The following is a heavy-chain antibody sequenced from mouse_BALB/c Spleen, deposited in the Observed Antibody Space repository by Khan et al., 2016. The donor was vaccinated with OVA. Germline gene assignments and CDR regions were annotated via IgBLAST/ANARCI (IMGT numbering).Heavy chain of an antibody. CDR3: ARGGYGSWAY. CDR1: GYAFTDFL. V-gene: IGHV1-54*01. Sequence: QVQLQQSGAELVRPGTSVKVSCKASGYAFTDFLIEWLQQRPGQGLEWIGLINPGSGDTNYNEKFKGKATLTANKSPSTAYMQLSSLTSDDSAGYFCARGGYGSWAYWGQGTLVTVSA. CDR2: INPGSGDT. D-gene: IGHD1-1*02. J-gene: IGHJ3*01.